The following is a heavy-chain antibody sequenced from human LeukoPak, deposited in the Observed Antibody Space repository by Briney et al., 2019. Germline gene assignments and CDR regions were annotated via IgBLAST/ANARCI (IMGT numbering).Heavy chain of an antibody. Sequence: SETLSLTCTVSGGSISSGSYYWTWIRQPAGKGLEWIGRIYTSGSTNYNPSLKSRVTMSVDTSNNQFSLILNSVTAADTAVYYCARELDYYDSSGYYYVRWFDPWGQGTLVTVSS. CDR2: IYTSGST. CDR3: ARELDYYDSSGYYYVRWFDP. D-gene: IGHD3-22*01. CDR1: GGSISSGSYY. V-gene: IGHV4-61*02. J-gene: IGHJ5*02.